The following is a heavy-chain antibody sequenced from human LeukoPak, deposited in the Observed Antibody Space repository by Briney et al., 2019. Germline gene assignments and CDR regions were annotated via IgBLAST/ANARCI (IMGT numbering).Heavy chain of an antibody. CDR1: GYISTGYY. Sequence: ASVKVSCKASGYISTGYYMHWVRQAPGQGLEWMGWINPNSGGTNYAQKFQGRVTMTRDTSISTAYMELSRLRSDDTAVYYCARVPEYSSSSQRDYWGQGTLVTVSS. V-gene: IGHV1-2*02. D-gene: IGHD6-6*01. CDR2: INPNSGGT. J-gene: IGHJ4*02. CDR3: ARVPEYSSSSQRDY.